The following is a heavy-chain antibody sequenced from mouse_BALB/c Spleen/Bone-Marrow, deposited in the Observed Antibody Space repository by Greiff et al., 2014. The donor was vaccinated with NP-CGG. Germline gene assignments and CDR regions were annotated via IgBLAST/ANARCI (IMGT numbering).Heavy chain of an antibody. CDR1: GFTFTDYY. CDR2: IRNKANGYTT. D-gene: IGHD2-14*01. V-gene: IGHV7-3*02. Sequence: EVQRVESGGGLVQPGGSLRLSCATSGFTFTDYYVSWVRQPPGKALEWLGFIRNKANGYTTEYSASVKGRFTISRDNSQSILYLQMNTLRAEDSATYYCARDRRYDLAWFAYWGQGTLVTVSA. J-gene: IGHJ3*01. CDR3: ARDRRYDLAWFAY.